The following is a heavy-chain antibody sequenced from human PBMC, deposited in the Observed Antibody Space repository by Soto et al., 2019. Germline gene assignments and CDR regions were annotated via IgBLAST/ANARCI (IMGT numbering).Heavy chain of an antibody. CDR3: AKDRFSSGYDAFDV. CDR1: GFTFSSSD. Sequence: PGGSLRLSCAVSGFTFSSSDMSWVRQAPGKGLEWVAGISYNGVHTYTYYTDSVKGRFTISRDTSKNTLYLQMNSLRAEDTAVYYCAKDRFSSGYDAFDVWGQGTMVTV. J-gene: IGHJ3*01. D-gene: IGHD6-19*01. V-gene: IGHV3-23*01. CDR2: ISYNGVHT.